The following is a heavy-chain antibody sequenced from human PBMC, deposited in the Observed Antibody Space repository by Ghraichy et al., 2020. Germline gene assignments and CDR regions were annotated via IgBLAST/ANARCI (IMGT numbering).Heavy chain of an antibody. CDR2: IRGSGVKT. D-gene: IGHD6-19*01. J-gene: IGHJ4*02. CDR1: GFTFSNYA. V-gene: IGHV3-23*01. CDR3: AKEMDTRGWYSADY. Sequence: GGSLRLSCAASGFTFSNYAMSWFRQAPGKGLEWVSAIRGSGVKTYYAESVKGRFTVSRDNSRDSLYLQKISLRAEDAAVYYCAKEMDTRGWYSADYWGQGTLVTVSS.